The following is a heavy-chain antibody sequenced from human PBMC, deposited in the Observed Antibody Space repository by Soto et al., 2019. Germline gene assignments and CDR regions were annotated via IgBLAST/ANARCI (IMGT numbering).Heavy chain of an antibody. Sequence: GGSLRLSCAASGFTFDDYAMHWVRQAPGKGLEWVSGISWNSGSIGYADSVKGRFTISRDNAKNSLYLQMNSLRAEDTALYYCAKGYCSSTSCYFDYGGKGTLSPSPQ. CDR3: AKGYCSSTSCYFDY. V-gene: IGHV3-9*01. J-gene: IGHJ4*02. D-gene: IGHD2-2*01. CDR2: ISWNSGSI. CDR1: GFTFDDYA.